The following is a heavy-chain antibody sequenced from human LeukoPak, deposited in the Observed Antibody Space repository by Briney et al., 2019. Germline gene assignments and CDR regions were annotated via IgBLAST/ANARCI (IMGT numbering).Heavy chain of an antibody. D-gene: IGHD2-15*01. Sequence: GGSLRLSCAVSGLTLSNVWMNWVRQAPGKGLEWVGRIRSRGDGGTTDFAAPVKGRFTISRGDSKNTLYLQMNSLTSEDTAVYYCSQGSAQYFDYWGQGTLVTVSS. CDR3: SQGSAQYFDY. V-gene: IGHV3-15*07. CDR1: GLTLSNVW. J-gene: IGHJ4*02. CDR2: IRSRGDGGTT.